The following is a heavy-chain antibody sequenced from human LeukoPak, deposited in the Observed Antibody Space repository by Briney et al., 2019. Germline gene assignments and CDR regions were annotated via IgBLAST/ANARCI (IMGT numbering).Heavy chain of an antibody. D-gene: IGHD1-26*01. J-gene: IGHJ4*02. Sequence: ASVKVSCKASGYTFTNYDISWVRQAPGQGLEWMGWISAYNGNTNYAQKVQGRVTMTTDRSTSSTYMELRSLRSDDTAVYYCARDLSRGSHYYFDYWGQGTLVTVSS. CDR2: ISAYNGNT. V-gene: IGHV1-18*01. CDR3: ARDLSRGSHYYFDY. CDR1: GYTFTNYD.